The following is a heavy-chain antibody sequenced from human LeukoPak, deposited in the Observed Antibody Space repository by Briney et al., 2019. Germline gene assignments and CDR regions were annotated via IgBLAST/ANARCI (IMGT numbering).Heavy chain of an antibody. Sequence: SVKVSCKASGGTFSSYAISWVRQAPGQGLEWMGGIIPIFGTANYAQKFQGRVTITTDESTSTAYMELSSLRSEDTAVYYCASSVTVTTSDYYYYMDVWGKGTTVTVSS. D-gene: IGHD4-17*01. J-gene: IGHJ6*03. V-gene: IGHV1-69*05. CDR3: ASSVTVTTSDYYYYMDV. CDR2: IIPIFGTA. CDR1: GGTFSSYA.